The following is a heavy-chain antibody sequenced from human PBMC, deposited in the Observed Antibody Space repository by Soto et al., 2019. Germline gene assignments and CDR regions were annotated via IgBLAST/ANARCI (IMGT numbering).Heavy chain of an antibody. V-gene: IGHV3-33*01. CDR2: IWYDGSNK. J-gene: IGHJ5*02. CDR3: ATEVGAGPGAGTNWFDP. Sequence: QVQLVESGGGVVQPGRSLRLSCAASGFTFSNYGMHWVRQAPGKGLEWVAVIWYDGSNKYYAESVKGRFTISRDNSKNTVCLQMNSRGSEDTAVYYCATEVGAGPGAGTNWFDPWGQGNLVTVSS. CDR1: GFTFSNYG. D-gene: IGHD1-26*01.